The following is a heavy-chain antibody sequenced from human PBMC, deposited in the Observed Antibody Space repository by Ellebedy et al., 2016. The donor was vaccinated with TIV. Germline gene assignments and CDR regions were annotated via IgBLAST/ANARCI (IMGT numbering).Heavy chain of an antibody. Sequence: SETLSLTXTVSDGSISSYHWSWIRQSPGKGLEWIGYFHYIGTTNYNPSLKSRLSISVDTSKNQFSLNLSSVTAADTGVYYCARTSTMVRGALDYWGQGTLVTVSS. J-gene: IGHJ4*02. CDR2: FHYIGTT. CDR1: DGSISSYH. V-gene: IGHV4-59*01. CDR3: ARTSTMVRGALDY. D-gene: IGHD3-10*01.